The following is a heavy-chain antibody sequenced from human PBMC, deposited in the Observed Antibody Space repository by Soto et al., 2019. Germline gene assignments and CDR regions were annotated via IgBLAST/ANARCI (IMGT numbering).Heavy chain of an antibody. CDR2: ISDSGGTS. CDR3: AKRPRALLTFDY. D-gene: IGHD1-26*01. Sequence: EVQLVDSGGGLVQPGGSLRLSCAASGFIFSNYVMSWVRQAPGKGLEWVSSISDSGGTSYYADSVKGRFTISRGNSKNTLYLQMNSLIAEDTAIYYIAKRPRALLTFDYWGQGTLVTVSS. J-gene: IGHJ4*02. CDR1: GFIFSNYV. V-gene: IGHV3-23*04.